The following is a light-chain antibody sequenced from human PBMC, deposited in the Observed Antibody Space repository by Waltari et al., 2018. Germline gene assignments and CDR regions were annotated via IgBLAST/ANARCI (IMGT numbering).Light chain of an antibody. V-gene: IGKV3-15*01. J-gene: IGKJ1*01. CDR1: RSVSSS. CDR3: QQYNDWWT. Sequence: EIVMTQSPASLSVSPGERATLSCRASRSVSSSLAWYQQKPGQAPRLLIYDASTRATGVPDRFSGIGSGTEFILTISSLQSEDFAVYYCQQYNDWWTFGQGTKVEIK. CDR2: DAS.